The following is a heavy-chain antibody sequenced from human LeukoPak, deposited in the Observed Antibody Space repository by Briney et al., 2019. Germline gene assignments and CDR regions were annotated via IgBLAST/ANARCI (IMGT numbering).Heavy chain of an antibody. CDR2: IYSSGST. J-gene: IGHJ5*02. CDR3: ARGPHMVRGVISGWFDP. V-gene: IGHV4-39*07. D-gene: IGHD3-10*01. CDR1: GVSISSGSNY. Sequence: PSETLSLTCRVSGVSISSGSNYWGWIRQPPGKTLEWIGSIYSSGSTYYNSSLKSRVIILIDTAKNHFSLKLSSVTAADTAVYYCARGPHMVRGVISGWFDPWGQGTLVTVSS.